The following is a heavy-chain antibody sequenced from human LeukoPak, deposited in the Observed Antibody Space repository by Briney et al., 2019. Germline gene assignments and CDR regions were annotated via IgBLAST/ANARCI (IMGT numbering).Heavy chain of an antibody. D-gene: IGHD4-17*01. CDR2: ISAYNGNT. CDR1: GYTFTSYG. J-gene: IGHJ6*03. V-gene: IGHV1-18*01. CDR3: ARPRNGDVYYYYYMDV. Sequence: GASVKVSCKASGYTFTSYGISWVRQAPGQGLEWMGWISAYNGNTNYAQKLQGRVTMATDTSTSTAYMELRSLRSDDTAVYYCARPRNGDVYYYYYMDVWGKGTTVTVSS.